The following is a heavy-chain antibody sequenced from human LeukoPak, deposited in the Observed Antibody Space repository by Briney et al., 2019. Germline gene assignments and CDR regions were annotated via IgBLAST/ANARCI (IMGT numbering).Heavy chain of an antibody. CDR3: ARGDTNIVGATSSLDY. CDR2: ISYDGSNK. V-gene: IGHV3-30*04. CDR1: GFTFSSYA. Sequence: PGGSLRLSCAASGFTFSSYAMHWVRQAPGKGLEWVAVISYDGSNKYYADSVKGRFTISRDNSKNTLYLQMNSLGAEDTAVYYCARGDTNIVGATSSLDYWGQGTLVTVSS. J-gene: IGHJ4*02. D-gene: IGHD1-26*01.